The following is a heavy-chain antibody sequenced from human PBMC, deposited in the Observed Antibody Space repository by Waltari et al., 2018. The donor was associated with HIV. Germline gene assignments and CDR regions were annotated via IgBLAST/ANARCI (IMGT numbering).Heavy chain of an antibody. J-gene: IGHJ3*02. CDR2: ISNERNYI. Sequence: EVQLVESGGGLVKPGGSLRLSCAASGFIFTSYSLNWVRQAPGKVLGWVSSISNERNYIYDADAVRGRFTISRDNAKNSRHLQMNSLRAGDTAVYYCARVCSGGTCSSGGGLDIWGQGTMVTVSS. D-gene: IGHD2-15*01. V-gene: IGHV3-21*02. CDR1: GFIFTSYS. CDR3: ARVCSGGTCSSGGGLDI.